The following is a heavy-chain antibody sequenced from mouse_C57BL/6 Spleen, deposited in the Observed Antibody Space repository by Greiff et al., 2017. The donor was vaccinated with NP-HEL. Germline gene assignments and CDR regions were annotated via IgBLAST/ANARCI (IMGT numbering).Heavy chain of an antibody. CDR2: IHPHSGST. D-gene: IGHD3-1*01. CDR1: GYTFTSYW. CDR3: ARDESNSSDCVGYVAMDY. Sequence: QVQLQQPGAELVKPGASVKLSCKASGYTFTSYWMHWVKQRPGQGLEWIGMIHPHSGSTNYNEKFKSKATLTVDKSSSTAYMQLSSLTSEDSAVYYCARDESNSSDCVGYVAMDYWGQGTSVTVSS. J-gene: IGHJ4*01. V-gene: IGHV1-64*01.